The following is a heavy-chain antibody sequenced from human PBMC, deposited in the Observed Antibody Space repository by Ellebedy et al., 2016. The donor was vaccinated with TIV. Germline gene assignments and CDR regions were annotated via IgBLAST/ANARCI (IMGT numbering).Heavy chain of an antibody. V-gene: IGHV4-59*12. CDR1: GGSISSYY. D-gene: IGHD4-17*01. CDR3: ARGRRLRGTGWYFDL. CDR2: IYYSGST. J-gene: IGHJ2*01. Sequence: SETLSLTXTVSGGSISSYYWSWIRQPPGKGLEWIGYIYYSGSTNYNPSLKSRVTISVDTSKNQFSLKLSSMTAADTAVYYCARGRRLRGTGWYFDLWGRGTLVTVSS.